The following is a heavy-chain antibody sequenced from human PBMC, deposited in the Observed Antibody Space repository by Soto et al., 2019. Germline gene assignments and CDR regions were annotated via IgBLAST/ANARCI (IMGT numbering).Heavy chain of an antibody. CDR1: GFTFSSYW. V-gene: IGHV3-7*01. J-gene: IGHJ4*02. D-gene: IGHD6-13*01. CDR3: ARGIFGIAAAGTYYFDY. Sequence: QLVESGGGLVQPGGSLRLSCAASGFTFSSYWMSWVRQAPGKGLEWVANIKQDGSEKYYVDSVKGRFTISRDNAKNSLYLQMNSLRAEDTAVYYCARGIFGIAAAGTYYFDYWGQGTLVTVSS. CDR2: IKQDGSEK.